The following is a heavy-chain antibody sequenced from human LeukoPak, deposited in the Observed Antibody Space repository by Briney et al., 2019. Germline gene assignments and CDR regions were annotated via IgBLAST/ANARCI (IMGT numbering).Heavy chain of an antibody. D-gene: IGHD3-9*01. CDR1: GGSFSGYY. Sequence: SETLSLTCAVYGGSFSGYYWSWIRQPPGKGLEWVGEINHSGSTNYNPSLKSRVTISVDTSKNQFSLKLSSVTAADTAVYYCARGRGMTGYYYYYYYMDVWGKGTTVTVSS. J-gene: IGHJ6*03. V-gene: IGHV4-34*01. CDR2: INHSGST. CDR3: ARGRGMTGYYYYYYYMDV.